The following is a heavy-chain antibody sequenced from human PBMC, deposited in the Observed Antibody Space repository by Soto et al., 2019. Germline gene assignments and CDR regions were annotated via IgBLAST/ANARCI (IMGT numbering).Heavy chain of an antibody. CDR1: GFTFSSYW. J-gene: IGHJ4*02. CDR2: INSDGSST. CDR3: ARVTVAATLFDY. Sequence: EVQLVESGGGLVQPGGSLGLCCAASGFTFSSYWMHWVRQAPGKGLVWVSRINSDGSSTNYADSVKGRFTISRDNAKNTLYLQMNSLRAEDTAVYYCARVTVAATLFDYWGQGTLVTVSS. D-gene: IGHD1-26*01. V-gene: IGHV3-74*01.